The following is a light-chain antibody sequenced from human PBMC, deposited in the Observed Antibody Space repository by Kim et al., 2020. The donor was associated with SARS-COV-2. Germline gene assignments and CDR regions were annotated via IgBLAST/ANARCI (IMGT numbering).Light chain of an antibody. V-gene: IGKV3-20*01. CDR2: GAS. J-gene: IGKJ2*01. CDR3: QQYGSSLYT. CDR1: QSVSSSY. Sequence: LSQGERATTSCRASQSVSSSYLAWYQQKPGQAPRLLTYGASSRATGIPDRFSGSGSGTDFTLTISRLEPEDFAVYYCQQYGSSLYTFGQGTKLEI.